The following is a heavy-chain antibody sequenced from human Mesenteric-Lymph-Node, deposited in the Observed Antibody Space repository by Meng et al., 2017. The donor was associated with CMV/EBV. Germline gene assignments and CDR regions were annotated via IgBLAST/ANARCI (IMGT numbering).Heavy chain of an antibody. J-gene: IGHJ6*02. V-gene: IGHV3-53*01. CDR1: GFTVSSNY. D-gene: IGHD2-2*01. CDR2: IYSGGST. CDR3: AREGSTLHYGMDV. Sequence: GGSLRLSCAASGFTVSSNYMSWVRQAPGKGLEWVSVIYSGGSTYYADSVKGRFTISRDNSKNTLYLQMNSLRAEDTAVYYCAREGSTLHYGMDVWGQGTTVTVSS.